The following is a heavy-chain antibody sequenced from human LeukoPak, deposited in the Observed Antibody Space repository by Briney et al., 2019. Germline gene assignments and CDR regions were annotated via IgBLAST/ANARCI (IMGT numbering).Heavy chain of an antibody. CDR2: IDHSGST. CDR3: ATALSFWSGYCFDY. CDR1: GGSISSGSYY. V-gene: IGHV4-39*07. Sequence: SETLSLTCTVSGGSISSGSYYWSWIRQPPGKGLEWIGEIDHSGSTNYSPSLKSRVTISVDTSKNQLSLKLSSVTAADTAVYYCATALSFWSGYCFDYWGQGTLVTVSS. D-gene: IGHD3-3*01. J-gene: IGHJ4*02.